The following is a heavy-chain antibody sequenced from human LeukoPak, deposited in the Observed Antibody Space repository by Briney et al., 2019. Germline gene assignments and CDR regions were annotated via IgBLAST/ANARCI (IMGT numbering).Heavy chain of an antibody. D-gene: IGHD6-13*01. CDR3: AKDDRWQQLVLDY. CDR2: ISGSGGST. V-gene: IGHV3-23*01. Sequence: GGSLRLSCAASGFTFSSYAMSWVRQAPGKGLEWVSAISGSGGSTYYADSVKGRLTISRDNSKNTLYLQMNSLRAEDTAVYYCAKDDRWQQLVLDYWGQGTLVTVSS. J-gene: IGHJ4*02. CDR1: GFTFSSYA.